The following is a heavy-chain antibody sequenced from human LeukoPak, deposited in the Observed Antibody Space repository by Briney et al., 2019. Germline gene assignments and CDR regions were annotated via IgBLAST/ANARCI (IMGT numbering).Heavy chain of an antibody. CDR3: ARVGLALDY. CDR1: GFTFSSYE. CDR2: ISSSGSTI. Sequence: GGSLRLSCAASGFTFSSYEMNWVRQAPGKGLEWVSYISSSGSTIYYADSVKGRFTISRDNAKNSLYLQMNDLRAEDTAVYYCARVGLALDYWGQGTLVTVSS. J-gene: IGHJ4*02. V-gene: IGHV3-48*03. D-gene: IGHD3/OR15-3a*01.